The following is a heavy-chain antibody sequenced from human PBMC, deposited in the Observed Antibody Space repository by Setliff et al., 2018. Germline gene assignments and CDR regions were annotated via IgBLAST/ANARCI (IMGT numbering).Heavy chain of an antibody. V-gene: IGHV3-9*03. D-gene: IGHD1-26*01. J-gene: IGHJ4*02. CDR2: ISWNSGSI. Sequence: GGSLRLSCAASGFTFDDYAMHWVRQAPGKGLEWVSGISWNSGSIGYADSVKGRFTISRDNAKDSLYLQMNSLRAEDMALYYCAKDIGGSYGPLVLWGQGTLVTVSS. CDR3: AKDIGGSYGPLVL. CDR1: GFTFDDYA.